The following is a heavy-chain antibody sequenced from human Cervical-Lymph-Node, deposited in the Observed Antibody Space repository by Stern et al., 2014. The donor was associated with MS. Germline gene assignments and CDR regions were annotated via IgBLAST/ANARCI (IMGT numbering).Heavy chain of an antibody. D-gene: IGHD1-14*01. V-gene: IGHV5-51*01. CDR3: ARQTTAWASDV. CDR2: IEPGDSET. J-gene: IGHJ4*02. CDR1: GYKFSIYW. Sequence: EVPLVESGAELIRPGESLKISCKGSGYKFSIYWIAWVRQLPGQGLEWMGIIEPGDSETRNSRSSQGQATMSADKSTSTAYLQWSSLNASDTAMYFCARQTTAWASDVWGQGTLVTVSS.